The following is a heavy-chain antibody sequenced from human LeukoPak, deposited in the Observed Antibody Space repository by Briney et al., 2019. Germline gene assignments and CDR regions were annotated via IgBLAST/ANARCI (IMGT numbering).Heavy chain of an antibody. Sequence: GGSLRLSCAASGFTFSSYSMNWVRQAPGKGLVWVSRINGDGSSTTNADSVKGRFTISRDNAKNTLHLQMNSLRAEDTAVYYCARGDSSGWDWYFDLWGRGTLVTVSS. CDR3: ARGDSSGWDWYFDL. CDR1: GFTFSSYS. J-gene: IGHJ2*01. D-gene: IGHD6-19*01. V-gene: IGHV3-74*01. CDR2: INGDGSST.